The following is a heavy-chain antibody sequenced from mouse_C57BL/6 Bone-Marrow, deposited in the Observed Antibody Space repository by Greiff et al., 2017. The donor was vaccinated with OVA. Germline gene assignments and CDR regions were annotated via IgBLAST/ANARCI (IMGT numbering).Heavy chain of an antibody. J-gene: IGHJ2*01. CDR2: INPNNGGT. CDR3: ARLYGNSFDY. D-gene: IGHD2-10*02. CDR1: GYTFTDYY. Sequence: VQLQQSGPELVKPGASVKISCKASGYTFTDYYMNWVKQSHGKSLEWIGDINPNNGGTSYNQKFKGKATLTVDKSSSTAYMELRSLTSEDSAVYYCARLYGNSFDYWGQGTTLTVSS. V-gene: IGHV1-26*01.